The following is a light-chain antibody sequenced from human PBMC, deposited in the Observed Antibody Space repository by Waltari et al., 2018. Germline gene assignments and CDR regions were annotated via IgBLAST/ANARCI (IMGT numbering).Light chain of an antibody. V-gene: IGLV2-8*01. Sequence: QAALTQPPSMSGSPGQSVTISCTGTSSDIGGYNRVSWYQQHQGKAPKLMIYEVSQRPSGVSDRFSGSKSGNTASLTISGLQAEDEADYYCSSYAGSNTVLFGGGTRLTVL. CDR2: EVS. CDR3: SSYAGSNTVL. J-gene: IGLJ2*01. CDR1: SSDIGGYNR.